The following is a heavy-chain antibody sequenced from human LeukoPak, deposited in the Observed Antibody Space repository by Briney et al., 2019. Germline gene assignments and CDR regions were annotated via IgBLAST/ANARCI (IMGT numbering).Heavy chain of an antibody. D-gene: IGHD3-10*01. Sequence: GRSLRLSCAASGFTSSNYGMHWVRQAPGKGLEWVAVMWYDESNEYGDSVKGRFTISRDKSKNTLYLQMNSLRAEDTAVYYCARDPYYGSGKYYYGMDLWGQGTTVTVSS. CDR1: GFTSSNYG. CDR2: MWYDESNE. J-gene: IGHJ6*02. CDR3: ARDPYYGSGKYYYGMDL. V-gene: IGHV3-33*01.